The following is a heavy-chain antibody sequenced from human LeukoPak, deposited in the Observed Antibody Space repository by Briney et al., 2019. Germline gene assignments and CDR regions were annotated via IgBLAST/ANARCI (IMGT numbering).Heavy chain of an antibody. CDR3: ARDLVVVTDY. J-gene: IGHJ4*02. D-gene: IGHD2-21*02. V-gene: IGHV3-48*04. CDR2: ISSSSSTI. CDR1: GFTFSSYS. Sequence: GGSLRLSCAASGFTFSSYSMNWVRQAPGKGLEWVSYISSSSSTIYYADSVKGRFTISRDNAKNSLYLQMNSLRAEDTAVYYCARDLVVVTDYWGQGTLVTVSS.